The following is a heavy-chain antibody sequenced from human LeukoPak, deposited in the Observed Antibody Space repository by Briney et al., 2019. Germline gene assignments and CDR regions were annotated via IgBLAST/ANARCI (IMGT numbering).Heavy chain of an antibody. Sequence: SETLSLTCTVSGGSISSSSYYWGWIRQPPGKGLEWIGSIYYSGSTYYNPSLKSRVIILVDTSKNQFSLKLSSVTVADTAVYYCARIKMRGSGYLDPWGQGTLVTVSS. V-gene: IGHV4-39*07. CDR3: ARIKMRGSGYLDP. CDR2: IYYSGST. CDR1: GGSISSSSYY. J-gene: IGHJ5*02. D-gene: IGHD3-22*01.